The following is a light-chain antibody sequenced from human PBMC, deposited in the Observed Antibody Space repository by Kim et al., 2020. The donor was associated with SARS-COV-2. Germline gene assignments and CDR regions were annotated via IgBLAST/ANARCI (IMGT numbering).Light chain of an antibody. CDR2: GAS. Sequence: SPGERSTLSCRACQCLSSSYLAWYQQKPGQAPKLLSYGASSRATGIPDRFSGSGSGTDFALTISRLEPEDFAVYYCQQYGSSTTFGGGTKVDIK. J-gene: IGKJ4*01. CDR1: QCLSSSY. CDR3: QQYGSSTT. V-gene: IGKV3-20*01.